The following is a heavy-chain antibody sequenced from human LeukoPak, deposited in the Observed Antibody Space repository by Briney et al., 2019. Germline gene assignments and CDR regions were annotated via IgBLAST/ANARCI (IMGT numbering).Heavy chain of an antibody. D-gene: IGHD3-22*01. CDR1: GYGFNSHW. CDR3: ARTIAFYYDSSSYMDL. Sequence: GVPLQISCQGSGYGFNSHWIGWVRPMTGKGLEWMGIFHPGDSESRYSPSFQGQVTMSADQTITTAYLQWNSLKASDTAMYFCARTIAFYYDSSSYMDLWGQGTLVTVSS. V-gene: IGHV5-51*01. CDR2: FHPGDSES. J-gene: IGHJ5*02.